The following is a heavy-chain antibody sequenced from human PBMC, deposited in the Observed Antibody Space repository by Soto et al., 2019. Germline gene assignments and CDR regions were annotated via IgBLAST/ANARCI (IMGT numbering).Heavy chain of an antibody. CDR1: GGSFSGYY. V-gene: IGHV4-34*01. CDR3: ARVYYDFWSGYLDY. J-gene: IGHJ4*02. CDR2: INHSGST. Sequence: PSETLSLTCAVYGGSFSGYYWSWIRQPPGKGLEWIGEINHSGSTNYNPSLKSRVTISVDTSKNQFSLKLSSVTAADTAVYYCARVYYDFWSGYLDYWGQGTLVTVSS. D-gene: IGHD3-3*01.